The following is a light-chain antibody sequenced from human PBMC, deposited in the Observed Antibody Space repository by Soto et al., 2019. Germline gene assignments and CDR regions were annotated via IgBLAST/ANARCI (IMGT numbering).Light chain of an antibody. CDR1: SSDVGSNNY. J-gene: IGLJ2*01. CDR2: DVS. V-gene: IGLV2-11*01. CDR3: CSFAGRYRV. Sequence: QSALTQPRSVSGSPGQSVTISCTGTSSDVGSNNYVSWYQQHPGKAPKLMIYDVSKRPSGVPDRFSGSKSGNTASLTVSGLQTEDEADYYCCSFAGRYRVFGGGTKLTFL.